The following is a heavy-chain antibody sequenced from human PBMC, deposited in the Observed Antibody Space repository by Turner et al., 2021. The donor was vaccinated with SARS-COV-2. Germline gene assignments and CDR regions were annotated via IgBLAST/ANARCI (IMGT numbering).Heavy chain of an antibody. CDR3: ARGFSGNYYYFDY. D-gene: IGHD1-26*01. CDR1: GFTFSSYA. J-gene: IGHJ4*02. CDR2: ISYDGSNK. V-gene: IGHV3-30-3*01. Sequence: QVQLVESGGGVVQPGRSLTLGCTASGFTFSSYAMNWVRQAPGKGLEWVVVISYDGSNKYYADSVKGRFTISRDNSKNTLYLQMNSLRAEDTAVYYCARGFSGNYYYFDYWGQGPLVTVSS.